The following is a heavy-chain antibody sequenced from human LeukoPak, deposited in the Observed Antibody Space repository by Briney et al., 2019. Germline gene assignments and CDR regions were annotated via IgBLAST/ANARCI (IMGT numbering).Heavy chain of an antibody. CDR3: ARNSSSGFFDY. CDR2: MYNSVSI. J-gene: IGHJ4*02. CDR1: GYSIRNGDY. D-gene: IGHD6-6*01. Sequence: SETHSLTCVVSGYSIRNGDYWGWIRQSPGKGLEWIASMYNSVSIHYNPSLKSRVTILVDTSKNEFSLKMRSVTAADTAVYYCARNSSSGFFDYWGQGTLATVSS. V-gene: IGHV4-38-2*01.